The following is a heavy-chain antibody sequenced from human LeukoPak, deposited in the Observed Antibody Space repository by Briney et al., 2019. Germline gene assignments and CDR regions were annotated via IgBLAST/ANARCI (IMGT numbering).Heavy chain of an antibody. J-gene: IGHJ5*02. CDR2: ISPTGGAI. CDR1: GFTFSTSA. V-gene: IGHV3-21*01. D-gene: IGHD2-15*01. Sequence: GGSLRLSCAASGFTFSTSAMNWVRQAPGRGLEWVSSISPTGGAIFYADSLRGRFTISRDNAKNSLYLQMNSLRAEDTAVYYCAREGVADDHWGQGTLVTVSS. CDR3: AREGVADDH.